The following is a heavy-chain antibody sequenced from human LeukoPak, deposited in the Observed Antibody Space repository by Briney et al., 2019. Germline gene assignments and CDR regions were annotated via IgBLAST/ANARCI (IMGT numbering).Heavy chain of an antibody. Sequence: GGSLRLSCAASGFTFSSYSMNWVRQAPGKGLEWVSSISSSSSYIYYADAVKGRFTISRYNAKNSLYLQMNSLRAEDTAVYYCAIHSGSYFDYWGQGTLVTVSS. CDR2: ISSSSSYI. CDR1: GFTFSSYS. V-gene: IGHV3-21*01. CDR3: AIHSGSYFDY. D-gene: IGHD1-26*01. J-gene: IGHJ4*02.